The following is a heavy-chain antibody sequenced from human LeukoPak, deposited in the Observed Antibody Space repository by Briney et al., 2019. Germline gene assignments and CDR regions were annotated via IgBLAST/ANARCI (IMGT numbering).Heavy chain of an antibody. J-gene: IGHJ6*02. Sequence: PGRSLRLSCAASGFTFSSYGMHWVRQAPGKALEWVALISYDESNEYYADSVKGRFTISRDNSKNTLYLQMNSLRAEDTAVYYCARGNYDCCFYYAMDVWGQGTTVTVSS. CDR3: ARGNYDCCFYYAMDV. CDR1: GFTFSSYG. D-gene: IGHD3-3*01. V-gene: IGHV3-30*19. CDR2: ISYDESNE.